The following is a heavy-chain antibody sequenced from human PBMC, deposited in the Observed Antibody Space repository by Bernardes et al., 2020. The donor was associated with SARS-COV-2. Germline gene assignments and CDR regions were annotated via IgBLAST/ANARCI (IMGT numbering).Heavy chain of an antibody. J-gene: IGHJ5*02. CDR1: GGSFSGYY. D-gene: IGHD6-6*01. V-gene: IGHV4-34*01. Sequence: WETLSLTCAVYGGSFSGYYWSWIRQPPGQGLEWIGEINHSGSTNYNPSLKSRVTISVDTSKNQFSLKLSSVTAADTAVYYCARAGGEQLVRAVWFDPWGQGTLVTVSS. CDR2: INHSGST. CDR3: ARAGGEQLVRAVWFDP.